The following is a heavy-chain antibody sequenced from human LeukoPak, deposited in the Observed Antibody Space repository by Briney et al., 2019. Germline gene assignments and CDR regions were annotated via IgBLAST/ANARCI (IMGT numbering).Heavy chain of an antibody. J-gene: IGHJ4*02. Sequence: PGGSLRLSCAVSEFILSSYEMNWVRQAPGKGLEWVSYISSSGSTIYYADSVKGRFTISRDNAKNSLYLQMNSLRAEDTAVYYCARVVYYGSGSYLVYYFDYWGQGTLVTVSS. CDR3: ARVVYYGSGSYLVYYFDY. V-gene: IGHV3-48*03. D-gene: IGHD3-10*01. CDR2: ISSSGSTI. CDR1: EFILSSYE.